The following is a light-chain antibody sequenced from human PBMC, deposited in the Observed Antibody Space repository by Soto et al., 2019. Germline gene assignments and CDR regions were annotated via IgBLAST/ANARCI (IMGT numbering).Light chain of an antibody. CDR2: DAS. V-gene: IGKV3-11*01. CDR3: QQRSNWPRPIT. Sequence: EIVLTQSPATLSLSPGERATLSCRASQSVSSYLAWYQQKPGQAPRLLIYDASNRATGIPARFSGSGSGTDFTLTISSLEPEDFAVYDCQQRSNWPRPITFGQGTRLEIK. J-gene: IGKJ5*01. CDR1: QSVSSY.